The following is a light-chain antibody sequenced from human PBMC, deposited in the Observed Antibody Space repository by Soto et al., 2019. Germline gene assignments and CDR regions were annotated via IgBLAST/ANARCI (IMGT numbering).Light chain of an antibody. CDR1: QSVSSSSY. V-gene: IGKV3-20*01. Sequence: EIVLTQSPGTLSLSPGERATLSCRASQSVSSSSYLAWYQQKPGQAPRLLIYGASSRATGIPDRFSGSGSATDFTLTISRLEPEDFSVYYCRQYGSSPSYTFAQGTKLENK. J-gene: IGKJ2*01. CDR3: RQYGSSPSYT. CDR2: GAS.